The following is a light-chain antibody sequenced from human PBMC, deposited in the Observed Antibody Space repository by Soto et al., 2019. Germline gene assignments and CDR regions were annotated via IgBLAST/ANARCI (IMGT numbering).Light chain of an antibody. CDR3: QQYNNWPPFT. V-gene: IGKV3-15*01. J-gene: IGKJ3*01. CDR1: QSVSSN. Sequence: EIVMTQSPATLSVSPGERATLSCRASQSVSSNLAWYQQKPGQAPRLLLYGASTRATGIPARFSGSGSGTEVTLTISSLQSEDFAVYYCQQYNNWPPFTFGPGTKVDIK. CDR2: GAS.